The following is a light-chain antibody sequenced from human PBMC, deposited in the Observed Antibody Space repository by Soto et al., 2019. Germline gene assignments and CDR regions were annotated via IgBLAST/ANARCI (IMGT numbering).Light chain of an antibody. CDR2: SGY. J-gene: IGKJ1*01. V-gene: IGKV3-11*01. Sequence: FVVTQSPDTLSLSPGERATLSCRASPSVSSSVAWYQHKPGQSPRLVIYSGYKRATGIPARFSGSESGTDFTLTISGLEVDDFAIYYCQQRYSWLRVFGQGTKVEVK. CDR3: QQRYSWLRV. CDR1: PSVSSS.